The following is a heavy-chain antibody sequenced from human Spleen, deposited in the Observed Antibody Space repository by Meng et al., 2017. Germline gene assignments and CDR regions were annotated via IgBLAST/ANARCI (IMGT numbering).Heavy chain of an antibody. V-gene: IGHV4-61*02. Sequence: SETLSLTCTVSGGSISSGSYYWSWIRQPAGKGLEWIGRIYTSGSTNYNPSLKSRVTISVDTSKNQFSLKLSSVTAADTAVYYCARAGYSSSWYSYFDLWGRGNRVTGYS. J-gene: IGHJ2*01. CDR3: ARAGYSSSWYSYFDL. CDR2: IYTSGST. D-gene: IGHD6-13*01. CDR1: GGSISSGSYY.